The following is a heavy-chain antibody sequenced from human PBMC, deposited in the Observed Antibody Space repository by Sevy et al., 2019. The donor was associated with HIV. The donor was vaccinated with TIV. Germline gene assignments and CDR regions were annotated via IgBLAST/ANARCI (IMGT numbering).Heavy chain of an antibody. V-gene: IGHV3-30*18. Sequence: GGSLRLSCAASGFTFSNSYMHWVRQAPGKGLEWVAPISYDGGNKYYVDSVKGRFTISRDNSKNTLYLQMNSLKPEDTAVYYCAKALLGYCSGGNCYEYSYGMDVWGQGTTVTVSS. CDR1: GFTFSNSY. J-gene: IGHJ6*02. CDR3: AKALLGYCSGGNCYEYSYGMDV. D-gene: IGHD2-15*01. CDR2: ISYDGGNK.